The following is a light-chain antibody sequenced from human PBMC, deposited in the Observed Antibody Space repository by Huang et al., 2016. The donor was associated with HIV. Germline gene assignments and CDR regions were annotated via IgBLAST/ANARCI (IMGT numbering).Light chain of an antibody. CDR3: LQDYNYPRT. CDR2: AAS. CDR1: QAIRND. V-gene: IGKV1-6*01. Sequence: AIQMTQSPSSLSASVGDRVTITCRASQAIRNDLGWYQQRPGKAPKLLIYAASELHRGVPVRFSGSGSGTDFTLTISSLQPEDFATYYCLQDYNYPRTFGQGTKVKI. J-gene: IGKJ1*01.